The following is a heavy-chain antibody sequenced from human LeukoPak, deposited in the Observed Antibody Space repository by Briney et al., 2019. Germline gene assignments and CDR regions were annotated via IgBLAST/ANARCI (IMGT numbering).Heavy chain of an antibody. V-gene: IGHV3-30*09. CDR1: GFTFSNYA. Sequence: GGSLRLSCAASGFTFSNYAIHWVGQAPGKRLDWVAVVSFDGSKKYYADSVKGRFAIPRDDSKNTLYLQMNTLRPDDTAVYYCTRAKRGPFDYWGQGTLVTVSS. J-gene: IGHJ4*01. CDR3: TRAKRGPFDY. CDR2: VSFDGSKK.